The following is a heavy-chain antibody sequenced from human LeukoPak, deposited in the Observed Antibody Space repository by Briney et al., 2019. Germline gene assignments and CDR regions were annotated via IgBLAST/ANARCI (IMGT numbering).Heavy chain of an antibody. V-gene: IGHV3-43*02. CDR2: ISGDGGST. D-gene: IGHD3-10*01. CDR1: GFTFSNSP. CDR3: AKSQCSSGGSCYYYYMDV. Sequence: LRLSCAVSGFTFSNSPMSWVRQAPGKGLEWVSLISGDGGSTYYADSVKGRFTISRDNSKNSLYLQMNSLRTEDTALYYCAKSQCSSGGSCYYYYMDVWGKGTTVTVSS. J-gene: IGHJ6*03.